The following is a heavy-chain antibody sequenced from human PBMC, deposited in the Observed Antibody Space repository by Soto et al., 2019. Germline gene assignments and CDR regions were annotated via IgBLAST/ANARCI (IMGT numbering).Heavy chain of an antibody. CDR2: IKTWDAFTTAT. V-gene: IGHV3-48*01. CDR3: ARQVYTVVTPFDY. D-gene: IGHD2-21*02. J-gene: IGHJ4*02. CDR1: GFTFRNFR. Sequence: PGGSLRLSCAASGFTFRNFRMSWVRQAPGRGLEWIAHIKTWDAFTTATYYADSVKGRFTISRDDAKNSLFLEMTSLRGDDTAVYFCARQVYTVVTPFDYWGQGTPVTVSS.